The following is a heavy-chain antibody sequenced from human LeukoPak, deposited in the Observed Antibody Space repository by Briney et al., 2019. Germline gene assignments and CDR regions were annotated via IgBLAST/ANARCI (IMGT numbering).Heavy chain of an antibody. V-gene: IGHV4-59*08. CDR2: IYYSGSI. D-gene: IGHD2-15*01. CDR1: GGSISSYY. J-gene: IGHJ3*02. CDR3: ARLRGYCSGGSCYSLGAFDI. Sequence: SETLSLTCTVSGGSISSYYWSWIRQPPGKGLEWIGYIYYSGSINYNPSLKSRVTISVDTSKNQFSLKLSSLTAADTAVYYCARLRGYCSGGSCYSLGAFDIWGQGTMVTVSS.